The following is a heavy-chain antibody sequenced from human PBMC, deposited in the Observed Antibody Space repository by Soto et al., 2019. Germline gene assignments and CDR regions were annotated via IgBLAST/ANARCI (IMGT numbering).Heavy chain of an antibody. D-gene: IGHD2-2*02. V-gene: IGHV4-4*07. CDR3: ARDHGYCSSTSCYNGVWFDP. CDR2: IYTSGST. J-gene: IGHJ5*02. CDR1: GGSISSYY. Sequence: PSETLSLTCTVSGGSISSYYWSWIRQPAGKGLEWIGRIYTSGSTNYNPSLKSRVTMSVDTSTNQFSLKLSSVTAADTAVYYWARDHGYCSSTSCYNGVWFDPWGQGTLVTVSS.